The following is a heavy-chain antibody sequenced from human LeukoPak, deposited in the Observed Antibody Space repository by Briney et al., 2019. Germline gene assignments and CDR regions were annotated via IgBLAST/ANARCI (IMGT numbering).Heavy chain of an antibody. CDR1: GFTFSDYY. V-gene: IGHV3-11*01. J-gene: IGHJ4*02. CDR2: ISSSGSII. Sequence: GGSLRLSCAASGFTFSDYYMSWIRRAPGKGLEWVSYISSSGSIIYYADSVKGRFTISRDSAKNSLYLQMNSLRAEDTAVYYCARDHMTTVTTCFPDWGQGTLVTVSS. D-gene: IGHD4-11*01. CDR3: ARDHMTTVTTCFPD.